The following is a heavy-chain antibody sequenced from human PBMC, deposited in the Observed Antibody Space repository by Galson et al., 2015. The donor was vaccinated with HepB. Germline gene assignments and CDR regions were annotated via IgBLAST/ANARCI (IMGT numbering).Heavy chain of an antibody. J-gene: IGHJ4*02. CDR1: GFTFSSYA. Sequence: SLRLSCAASGFTFSSYAMRWVRQAPGKGLEWVAVISYDGSNKYYADSVKGRFTISRDNSKNTLYLQMNSLRAEDTAVYYCARDNDIAAAGMNFDYWGQGTLVTVSS. CDR3: ARDNDIAAAGMNFDY. V-gene: IGHV3-30-3*01. D-gene: IGHD6-13*01. CDR2: ISYDGSNK.